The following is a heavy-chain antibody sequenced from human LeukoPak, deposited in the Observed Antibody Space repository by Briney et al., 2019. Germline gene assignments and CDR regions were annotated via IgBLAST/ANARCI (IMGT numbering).Heavy chain of an antibody. CDR2: INHSGST. V-gene: IGHV4-34*01. CDR1: GGSISSYY. J-gene: IGHJ4*02. D-gene: IGHD5-18*01. Sequence: SETLSLTCTVSGGSISSYYWSWIRQPPGKGLEWIGEINHSGSTNYNPSLKSRVTISVDTSKNQFSLELSSVTAADTAVYYCARGPAMGNDYWGQGTLVTVSS. CDR3: ARGPAMGNDY.